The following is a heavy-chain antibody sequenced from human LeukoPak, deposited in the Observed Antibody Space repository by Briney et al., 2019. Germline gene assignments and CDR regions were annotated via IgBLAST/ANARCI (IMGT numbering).Heavy chain of an antibody. J-gene: IGHJ4*02. CDR1: GFTFSTYG. CDR3: ARGGYSGTYYFDY. V-gene: IGHV3-33*01. D-gene: IGHD1-26*01. CDR2: VWYDGSNI. Sequence: GGSLRLSCAASGFTFSTYGMHWVRQAPGKGLEWVAVVWYDGSNIHYVDSVKGRFTISRDNSKSTLYLQMNSLTAEDTAVYYCARGGYSGTYYFDYWGQGTLVTVSS.